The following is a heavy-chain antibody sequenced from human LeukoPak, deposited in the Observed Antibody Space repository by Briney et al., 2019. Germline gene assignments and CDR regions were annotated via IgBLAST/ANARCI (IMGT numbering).Heavy chain of an antibody. V-gene: IGHV3-30*18. CDR3: AKDSSQYYYDSSGYRFDY. J-gene: IGHJ4*02. CDR2: ISHDGRDN. CDR1: GFTFSSYG. D-gene: IGHD3-22*01. Sequence: PGRSLRLSCAASGFTFSSYGIHWVRQAPGKGLEWVAVISHDGRDNYYADSVKGRFTISRDNSKNTVYLQVNSLRAEDTAVYYCAKDSSQYYYDSSGYRFDYWGQGTLVTVSS.